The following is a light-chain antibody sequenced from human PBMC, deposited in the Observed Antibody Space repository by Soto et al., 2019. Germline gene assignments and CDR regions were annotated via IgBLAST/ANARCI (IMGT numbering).Light chain of an antibody. CDR1: SSDVGGYNY. V-gene: IGLV2-14*01. CDR3: SSYTTSSTYV. J-gene: IGLJ1*01. CDR2: DVG. Sequence: QSALTQPASVSGSPGQSITISCTETSSDVGGYNYVSWYQQHPGKAPKVMIYDVGSRPSGVSNRFSGSKSGNTASLSISGLQAEDEADYYCSSYTTSSTYVFGTGTKLTVL.